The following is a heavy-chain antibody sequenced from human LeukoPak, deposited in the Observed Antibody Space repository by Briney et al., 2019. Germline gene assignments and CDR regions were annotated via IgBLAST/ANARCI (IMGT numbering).Heavy chain of an antibody. J-gene: IGHJ6*03. Sequence: PSETLSLTCSVSGGSISSSSDNWGWIRQPPGKGLEWIVSIYYTGITYYNPSLMSRVTMSVDTSKNQFSLRHTSVTAADTAMYYCARQGRATVVMYMDDWGKGTTVTVSS. D-gene: IGHD4-23*01. CDR2: IYYTGIT. CDR3: ARQGRATVVMYMDD. CDR1: GGSISSSSDN. V-gene: IGHV4-39*01.